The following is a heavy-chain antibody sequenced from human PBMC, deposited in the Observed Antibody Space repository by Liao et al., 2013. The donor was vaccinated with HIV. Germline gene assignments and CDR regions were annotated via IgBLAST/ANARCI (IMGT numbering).Heavy chain of an antibody. V-gene: IGHV4-34*01. CDR2: INHSGST. Sequence: QVQLQQWGAGLLKPSETLSLTCAVYGGSFSAYYWSWIRQPPGKGLEWIGEINHSGSTNYNPSLKSRVTISLDTSKNQFSLKLSSVTAADTAVYYCARGWYFDFWSGYYSPAGVGPYFDYWGQGTLVTVSS. CDR3: ARGWYFDFWSGYYSPAGVGPYFDY. J-gene: IGHJ4*02. CDR1: GGSFSAYY. D-gene: IGHD3-3*01.